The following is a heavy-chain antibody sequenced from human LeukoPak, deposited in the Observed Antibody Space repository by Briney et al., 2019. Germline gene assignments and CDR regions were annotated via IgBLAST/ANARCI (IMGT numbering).Heavy chain of an antibody. CDR2: INHSGST. D-gene: IGHD3-10*01. CDR1: GFTVSSNY. V-gene: IGHV4-34*01. J-gene: IGHJ4*02. CDR3: ARETPYGSGSYPFDY. Sequence: GSLRLSCAVSGFTVSSNYMSWVRQPPGKGLEWIGEINHSGSTNYNPSLKSRVTISVDTSKNQFSLKLSSVTAADTAVYYCARETPYGSGSYPFDYWGQGILVTVSS.